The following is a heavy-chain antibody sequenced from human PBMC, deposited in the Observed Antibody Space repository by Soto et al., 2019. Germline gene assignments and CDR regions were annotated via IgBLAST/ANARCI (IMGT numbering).Heavy chain of an antibody. Sequence: QVQLVQSGAEVKKPGSSVKVSCKASGGTFSSYAISWVRQAPGQGLEWMGGIIPIFGTANYAQKFQGRVTLTADKPTSTAYMELSGLRSEDTAVYYCARDLSRAYYDILTGYPRMGVWGQGTTVTVSS. CDR1: GGTFSSYA. CDR2: IIPIFGTA. D-gene: IGHD3-9*01. J-gene: IGHJ6*02. CDR3: ARDLSRAYYDILTGYPRMGV. V-gene: IGHV1-69*06.